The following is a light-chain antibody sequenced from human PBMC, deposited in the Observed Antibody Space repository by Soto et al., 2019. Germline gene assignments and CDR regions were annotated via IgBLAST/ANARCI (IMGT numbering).Light chain of an antibody. V-gene: IGLV2-14*01. J-gene: IGLJ2*01. Sequence: QSALTQPASVSGSPGQSITISCTVTTSDVGGYNYVSWYQQNPGKAPKLMIYNVSNRPSGVSNRFSGSKSGNTASLTISGLEAEDEADYYCSSYTSSNTVLFGGGTKLTVL. CDR1: TSDVGGYNY. CDR3: SSYTSSNTVL. CDR2: NVS.